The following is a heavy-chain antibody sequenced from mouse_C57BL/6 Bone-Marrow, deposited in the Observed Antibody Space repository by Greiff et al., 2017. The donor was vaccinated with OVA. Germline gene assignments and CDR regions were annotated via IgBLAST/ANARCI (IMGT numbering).Heavy chain of an antibody. D-gene: IGHD3-2*01. V-gene: IGHV1-82*01. J-gene: IGHJ3*01. Sequence: QVQLKESGPELVKPGASVKISCKASGYAFSSSWMNWVKQRPGKGLEWIGRIYPGDGDTNYNGKFKGKATLTADKSSSTAYMQLSSLTSEDSAVYFCARGDSPFAYWGQGTLVTVSA. CDR3: ARGDSPFAY. CDR2: IYPGDGDT. CDR1: GYAFSSSW.